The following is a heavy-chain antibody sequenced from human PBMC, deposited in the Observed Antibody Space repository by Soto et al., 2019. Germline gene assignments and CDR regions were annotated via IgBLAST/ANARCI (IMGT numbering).Heavy chain of an antibody. J-gene: IGHJ1*01. V-gene: IGHV3-23*01. CDR2: ISGSGGST. CDR3: AKRYGSGSYYNREYFQH. CDR1: GFTFSSYV. Sequence: GGSLRLSCAASGFTFSSYVMSWVRQAPGKGLEWVSAISGSGGSTYYADSVKGRFTISRDNSKNTLYLQMNSLRAEDTAVYYCAKRYGSGSYYNREYFQHWGQGTLVTVSS. D-gene: IGHD3-10*01.